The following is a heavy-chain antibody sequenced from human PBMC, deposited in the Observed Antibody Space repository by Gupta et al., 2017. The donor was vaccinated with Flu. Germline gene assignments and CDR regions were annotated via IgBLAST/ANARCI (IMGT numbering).Heavy chain of an antibody. CDR2: VTSSGRDV. J-gene: IGHJ6*03. CDR3: ARDRRDLDTGYYYYYMDV. V-gene: IGHV3-11*01. D-gene: IGHD3-9*01. Sequence: ASGFTFTDHFMSWIRQAPGKGPEWVAYVTSSGRDVYYADSVQGRFTVTRDNARNSVFLHMHSVRAEDTAIYYCARDRRDLDTGYYYYYMDVW. CDR1: GFTFTDHF.